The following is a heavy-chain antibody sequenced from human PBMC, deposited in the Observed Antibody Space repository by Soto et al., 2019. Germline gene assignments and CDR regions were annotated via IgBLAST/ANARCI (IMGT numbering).Heavy chain of an antibody. J-gene: IGHJ4*02. CDR2: ISRTTHYI. V-gene: IGHV3-21*06. CDR1: GFTFTRYS. Sequence: PGGSLRPSCAASGFTFTRYSMNWVRQAPGKGLEWVSSISRTTHYIYYADSMRGRFTISRDNAKNAVYLEMNSLRAEDTAVYYCARESEDLTSNFDYWGQGTLVTVSS. CDR3: ARESEDLTSNFDY.